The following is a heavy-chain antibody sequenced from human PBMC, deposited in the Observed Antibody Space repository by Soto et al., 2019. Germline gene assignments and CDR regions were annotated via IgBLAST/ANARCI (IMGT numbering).Heavy chain of an antibody. V-gene: IGHV3-11*01. CDR3: ARAAPPYYYDSSGYYPDY. CDR1: GFTFSDYY. CDR2: ISSSGSTI. J-gene: IGHJ4*02. Sequence: QVQLVESGGGLVKPGGSLRLSCAASGFTFSDYYMSWIRQAPGKGLEWVSYISSSGSTIYYADSVKGRFTISRDNAKNSLYLQMNSLRAEDMAVYYCARAAPPYYYDSSGYYPDYWGQGTLVTVSS. D-gene: IGHD3-22*01.